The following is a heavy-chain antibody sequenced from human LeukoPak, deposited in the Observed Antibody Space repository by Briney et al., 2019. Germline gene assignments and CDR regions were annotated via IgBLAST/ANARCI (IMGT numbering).Heavy chain of an antibody. V-gene: IGHV5-51*01. CDR2: IYPGDSHT. Sequence: GESLKISCKGSGYSFTSYWIGWVRQMPRKGLEGMGIIYPGDSHTTYSPSFQRQVTISAHKSISTAYLQWSSLKASDTAMYYCARHDVSYWYFDLWGRGTLVTVSS. J-gene: IGHJ2*01. CDR1: GYSFTSYW. CDR3: ARHDVSYWYFDL. D-gene: IGHD2-8*01.